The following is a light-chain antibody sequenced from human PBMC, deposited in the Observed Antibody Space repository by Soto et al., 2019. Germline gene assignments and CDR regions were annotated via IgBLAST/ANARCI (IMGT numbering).Light chain of an antibody. CDR1: SSDVGSYNL. V-gene: IGLV2-23*01. CDR2: EGD. CDR3: CSYAGSSTWV. Sequence: QSVLTQPASVSGSPGQSITISCTGTSSDVGSYNLVSWYQQHPGKAPTVIIYEGDKRPSGVSNHFSGSKSGNTASLTISGLQAEDEADYYCCSYAGSSTWVFGGGTKVTVL. J-gene: IGLJ3*02.